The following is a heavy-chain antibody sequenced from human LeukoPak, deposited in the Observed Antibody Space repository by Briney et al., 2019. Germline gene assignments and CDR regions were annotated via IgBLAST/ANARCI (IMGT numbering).Heavy chain of an antibody. CDR1: GFTFNDYS. J-gene: IGHJ3*02. Sequence: GGSLRLSCVVSGFTFNDYSMHWVRQAPGKGLEWVSLINWDGGSTYYAGSVKGRFTISRDNSKDSLYLQMNSLRAEDTAVYYCARALRYFDWTPRYAFDIWGQGTMVTVSS. CDR3: ARALRYFDWTPRYAFDI. V-gene: IGHV3-43*01. D-gene: IGHD3-9*01. CDR2: INWDGGST.